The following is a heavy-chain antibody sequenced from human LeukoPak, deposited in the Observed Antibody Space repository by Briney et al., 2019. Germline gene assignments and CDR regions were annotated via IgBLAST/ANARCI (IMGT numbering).Heavy chain of an antibody. CDR1: GGSISSYY. Sequence: SETLSLTCTVSGGSISSYYWSWIRQPPGKGLEWVGYIYYSGSTNYNPSLKSRVTISVDTSKNQFSLKLSSVTAADTAVYYCARYRSGYLDYWGQGTLVTVSS. D-gene: IGHD6-19*01. CDR3: ARYRSGYLDY. J-gene: IGHJ4*02. V-gene: IGHV4-59*01. CDR2: IYYSGST.